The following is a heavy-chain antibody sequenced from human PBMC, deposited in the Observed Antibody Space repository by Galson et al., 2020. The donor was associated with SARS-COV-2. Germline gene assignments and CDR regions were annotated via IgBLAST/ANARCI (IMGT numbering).Heavy chain of an antibody. CDR3: LSYSSTRQNH. CDR2: NSSHGGTP. CDR1: GFIFSDYA. J-gene: IGHJ5*02. Sequence: GESLKISCSASGFIFSDYALHWVHPAPGKGLEYVSANSSHGGTPFHADSVNGRFTMSRDNSKNMFYLQMAALRLEDTAFYYCLSYSSTRQNHWGQGTLVTVSS. V-gene: IGHV3-64D*06. D-gene: IGHD2-2*01.